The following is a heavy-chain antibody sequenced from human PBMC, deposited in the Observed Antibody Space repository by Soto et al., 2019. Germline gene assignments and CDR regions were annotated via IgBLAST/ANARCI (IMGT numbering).Heavy chain of an antibody. Sequence: QLQLRESGSGLVKPSQTLSLTCTVSGAPITSGAYSWSWIRQPPGKGLEWIGFIYQCGSTHYNPSLKSRVTISVDRSKNHFSLQLTSLTAADTAVYYCARDMSGCSSSDCYLSGWFDPWGPGTLVTVSS. CDR2: IYQCGST. V-gene: IGHV4-30-2*01. J-gene: IGHJ5*02. CDR1: GAPITSGAYS. CDR3: ARDMSGCSSSDCYLSGWFDP. D-gene: IGHD2-21*02.